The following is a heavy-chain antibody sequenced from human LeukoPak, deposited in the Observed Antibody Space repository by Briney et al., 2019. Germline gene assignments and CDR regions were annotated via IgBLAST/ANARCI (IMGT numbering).Heavy chain of an antibody. Sequence: GGSLRLSCAASGFTFSFYTMHWVRQAPGKGLESVSAISTNGDTTYYLNSVKDRFTISRDNSKNTLYLQMGSLRVEDTAVYYCAREVDGGFDPWGQGTLVTVSS. CDR2: ISTNGDTT. J-gene: IGHJ5*02. CDR1: GFTFSFYT. D-gene: IGHD3-16*01. CDR3: AREVDGGFDP. V-gene: IGHV3-64*01.